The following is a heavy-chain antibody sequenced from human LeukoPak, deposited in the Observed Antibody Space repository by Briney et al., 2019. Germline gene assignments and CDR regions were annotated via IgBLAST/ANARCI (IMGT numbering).Heavy chain of an antibody. Sequence: ASVKVSCKVSGYTLTELSMHWVRQAPGKGLEWMGGFDPEDGETIYAQKFQGRVTMTEDTSTDTAYMELSSLRSEDTAVYYCAREYQDYYDSSVRFDYWGQGTLVTVSS. CDR1: GYTLTELS. CDR3: AREYQDYYDSSVRFDY. CDR2: FDPEDGET. V-gene: IGHV1-24*01. D-gene: IGHD3-22*01. J-gene: IGHJ4*02.